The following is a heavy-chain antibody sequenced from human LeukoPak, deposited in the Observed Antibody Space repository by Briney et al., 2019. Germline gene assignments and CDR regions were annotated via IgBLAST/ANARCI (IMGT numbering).Heavy chain of an antibody. J-gene: IGHJ4*02. V-gene: IGHV3-21*01. CDR2: ISSSSYI. D-gene: IGHD3-3*01. CDR3: ARGGMDYDFWSGPTNYYFDY. CDR1: GFTFSSYS. Sequence: GGSLRLSCAASGFTFSSYSMNWVRQAPGKGLEWVSSISSSSYIYYADSVKGRFTISRDNAKNSLYLQMNSLRAEDTAAYYCARGGMDYDFWSGPTNYYFDYWGQGTLVTVSS.